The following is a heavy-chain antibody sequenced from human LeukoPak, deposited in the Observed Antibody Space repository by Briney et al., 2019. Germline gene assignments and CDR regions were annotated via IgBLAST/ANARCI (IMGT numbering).Heavy chain of an antibody. V-gene: IGHV4-34*01. Sequence: SETLSLTCAVYGGSFSGYYWSWIRQPPGKGLEWIGEINHSGSTNYNPSLKSRVTISVDTSKNQFSLKLSSVTAADTAVYYCARDSSSWYGYNWFDPWGQGTLVTVSS. J-gene: IGHJ5*02. CDR3: ARDSSSWYGYNWFDP. CDR2: INHSGST. D-gene: IGHD6-13*01. CDR1: GGSFSGYY.